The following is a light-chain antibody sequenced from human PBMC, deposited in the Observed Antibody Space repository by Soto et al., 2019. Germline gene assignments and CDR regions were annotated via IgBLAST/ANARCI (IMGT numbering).Light chain of an antibody. V-gene: IGKV4-1*01. CDR3: QQYYNTPYT. CDR2: CAS. Sequence: DIVMTQSPDSLAVSLGERATINCKSSQSVLYSSNNKNYLSWYQQKQGQPPKLLMYCASTRESGVPDRFSGSGSATDFTLTISSLQAEDVAVYYCQQYYNTPYTFGQGTKLAIK. CDR1: QSVLYSSNNKNY. J-gene: IGKJ2*01.